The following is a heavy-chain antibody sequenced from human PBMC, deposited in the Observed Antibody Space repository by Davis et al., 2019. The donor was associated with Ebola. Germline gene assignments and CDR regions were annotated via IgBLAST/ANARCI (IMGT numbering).Heavy chain of an antibody. CDR3: TTLDILTAYVPYAMDV. V-gene: IGHV1-69-2*01. CDR2: VDPKAGKT. J-gene: IGHJ6*02. Sequence: ASVKVSCKGSGYCFSDYYIHWVQGAPGKGLEWVGLVDPKAGKTVYAEKFQDRVTITADRSTDTVYMELGSLRFEDAAVYYCTTLDILTAYVPYAMDVWGQGTTVTVS. D-gene: IGHD3-9*01. CDR1: GYCFSDYY.